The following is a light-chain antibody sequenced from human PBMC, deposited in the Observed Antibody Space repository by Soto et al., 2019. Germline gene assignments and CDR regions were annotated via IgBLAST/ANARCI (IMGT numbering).Light chain of an antibody. V-gene: IGKV3-15*01. CDR1: QSVGSN. CDR2: GAS. CDR3: QQHNDWPLT. J-gene: IGKJ4*01. Sequence: EKVMTQSPGSLSVSPGERAALSCRASQSVGSNLAWYQRKPGQAPRLLIYGASSRATGIPARFIGSGSGTEFTLTISSLQSEDFAFYYCQQHNDWPLTFGGGTKVDIK.